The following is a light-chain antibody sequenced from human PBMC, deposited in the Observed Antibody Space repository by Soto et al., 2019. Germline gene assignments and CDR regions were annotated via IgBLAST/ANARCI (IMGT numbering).Light chain of an antibody. CDR2: DNN. CDR1: SSNIGNNY. V-gene: IGLV1-51*01. J-gene: IGLJ2*01. Sequence: QSVLTQPPSVSAAPGQKVTISCSGSSSNIGNNYVSWYQHLPGTAPKLLIYDNNKRPSGIPDRFSGSKSGTSATLGITGLQTGDEADYYCGTWDSSLREGVLGGGTKLTVL. CDR3: GTWDSSLREGV.